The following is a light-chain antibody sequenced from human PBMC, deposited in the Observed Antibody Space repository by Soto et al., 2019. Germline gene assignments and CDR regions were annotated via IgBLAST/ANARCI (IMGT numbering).Light chain of an antibody. J-gene: IGLJ2*01. CDR1: RSNIKNKF. CDR3: AAWDDDLSGIL. CDR2: RNN. V-gene: IGLV1-47*01. Sequence: QSVLTQPPSASGTPGQTVTISCSGSRSNIKNKFVHWYQQLPGMAPQVLIYRNNERPSGVPDRFSGSNSGTSASLTISGLRSEDEADYYCAAWDDDLSGILFGGGTKLTVL.